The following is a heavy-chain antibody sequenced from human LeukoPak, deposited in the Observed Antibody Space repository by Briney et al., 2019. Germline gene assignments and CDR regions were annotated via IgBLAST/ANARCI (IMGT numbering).Heavy chain of an antibody. CDR3: VRWYGGSGLENYYYYMDV. D-gene: IGHD3-10*01. V-gene: IGHV3-74*01. Sequence: GGSLRLSCAGAGFTFSNYWMHWVRQVPGKGLVWVSRINIDGSSTIYADSVKGRFTISRDNSKNTLYLQMNSLRAEDTAVYYCVRWYGGSGLENYYYYMDVWGKGTTVTISS. CDR1: GFTFSNYW. CDR2: INIDGSST. J-gene: IGHJ6*03.